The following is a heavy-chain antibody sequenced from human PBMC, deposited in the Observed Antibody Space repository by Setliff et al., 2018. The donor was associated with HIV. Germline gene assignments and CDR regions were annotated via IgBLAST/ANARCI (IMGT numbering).Heavy chain of an antibody. D-gene: IGHD3-22*01. CDR1: GFPFRDHY. Sequence: PGGSLRLSCTASGFPFRDHYMDWVRQASGKGLEWVGRIGNKPNSYTTEYAASLKGRFTISRDDSMNTAYLQMNSLKIEDTAVYYCTRPQYFYDIGGSDYWGQGTLVTVSS. CDR2: IGNKPNSYTT. CDR3: TRPQYFYDIGGSDY. V-gene: IGHV3-72*01. J-gene: IGHJ4*02.